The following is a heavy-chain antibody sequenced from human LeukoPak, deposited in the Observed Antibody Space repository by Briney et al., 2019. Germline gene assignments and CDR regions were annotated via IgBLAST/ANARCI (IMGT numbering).Heavy chain of an antibody. J-gene: IGHJ6*02. CDR3: ASTYPYYDYGMDV. CDR2: IWYDGSNK. V-gene: IGHV3-33*01. Sequence: PGGSLRLSCAASGFTFSSYGMHWVRQAPGKGLEWVAVIWYDGSNKYYADSVKGRFTISRDNSKNTLYLQMNSLRAEDTAVYYCASTYPYYDYGMDVWGQGTTVTVSS. D-gene: IGHD2-2*01. CDR1: GFTFSSYG.